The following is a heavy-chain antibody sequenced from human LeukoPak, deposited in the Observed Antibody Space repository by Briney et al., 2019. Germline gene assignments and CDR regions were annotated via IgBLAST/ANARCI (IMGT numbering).Heavy chain of an antibody. J-gene: IGHJ4*02. CDR1: GYTFTGYY. CDR2: INPNSGGT. D-gene: IGHD2-21*02. Sequence: ASVKVSCKASGYTFTGYYMHWMRQAPGQGLEWMGWINPNSGGTNYAQKFQGWVTMTRDTSISTAYMELSRLRSDDTAVYYCARAAYCGGDCYPYYFDYWGQGTLVTVSS. V-gene: IGHV1-2*04. CDR3: ARAAYCGGDCYPYYFDY.